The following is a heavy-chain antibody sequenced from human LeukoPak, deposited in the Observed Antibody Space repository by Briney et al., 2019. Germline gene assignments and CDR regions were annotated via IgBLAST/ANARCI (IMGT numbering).Heavy chain of an antibody. J-gene: IGHJ5*02. CDR3: ARHSWRYCSSTSCLNWFDP. D-gene: IGHD2-2*01. CDR1: GGSISSSSYS. CDR2: IYYSGST. V-gene: IGHV4-39*01. Sequence: SETLSLTCTVSGGSISSSSYSWGWIRQPPGKGLEWIGRIYYSGSTYYNPSLKSRVTISVDTSKNQFSLKLSSVTAADTAVYYCARHSWRYCSSTSCLNWFDPWGQGTLVTVSS.